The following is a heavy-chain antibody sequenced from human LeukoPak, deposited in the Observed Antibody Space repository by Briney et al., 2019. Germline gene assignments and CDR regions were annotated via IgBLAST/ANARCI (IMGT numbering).Heavy chain of an antibody. CDR2: ISGSGGST. J-gene: IGHJ6*03. D-gene: IGHD3-3*01. CDR1: GITFSSYA. Sequence: GGSLRLSCAASGITFSSYAMSWVRQAPGKGLEWVSAISGSGGSTYYADSVKGRFTISRDNSKNTLYLQMNSLRAEDTAVYYCAKAAPYYDFWSGYYWYYYYMDVWGKGTTVTVSS. CDR3: AKAAPYYDFWSGYYWYYYYMDV. V-gene: IGHV3-23*01.